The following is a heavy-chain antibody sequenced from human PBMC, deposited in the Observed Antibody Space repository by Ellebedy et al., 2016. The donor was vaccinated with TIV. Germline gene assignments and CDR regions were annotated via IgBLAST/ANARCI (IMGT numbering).Heavy chain of an antibody. J-gene: IGHJ4*02. CDR3: TRERVYSNGWYYPDF. V-gene: IGHV3-48*02. Sequence: SVKGRFSISRDNARNSLYLQMNTLRDEDTAVYYCTRERVYSNGWYYPDFWGQGTLVAVSS. D-gene: IGHD6-19*01.